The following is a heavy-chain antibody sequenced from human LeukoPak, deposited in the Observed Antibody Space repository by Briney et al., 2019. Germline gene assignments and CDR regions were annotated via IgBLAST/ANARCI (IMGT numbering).Heavy chain of an antibody. V-gene: IGHV1-69*02. CDR2: IIPMMGIA. J-gene: IGHJ4*02. D-gene: IGHD6-19*01. CDR3: ASRSHKTIVGADTREVGDY. Sequence: SVKVSCKASGGTLRRHTITWVRQAPGQGLEWMGRIIPMMGIANYAQKFQGRVTITADTSTDTAYMDLISLGSEDTAVYYCASRSHKTIVGADTREVGDYWGQGTLVTVSS. CDR1: GGTLRRHT.